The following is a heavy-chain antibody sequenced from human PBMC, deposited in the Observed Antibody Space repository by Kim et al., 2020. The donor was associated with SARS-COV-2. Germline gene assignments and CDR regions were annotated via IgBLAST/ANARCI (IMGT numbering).Heavy chain of an antibody. Sequence: SETLSLTCNVSGGSIRSVTSYWAWVRQSPGKGLEWIGSMSSSGTTYYNPSLKSRVAMSVDTSKNHFSLNLTSLTASDTAVFYCARHGGTVVVTATYFDYWGQGSHVTVSS. D-gene: IGHD2-15*01. J-gene: IGHJ4*02. CDR1: GGSIRSVTSY. V-gene: IGHV4-39*02. CDR2: MSSSGTT. CDR3: ARHGGTVVVTATYFDY.